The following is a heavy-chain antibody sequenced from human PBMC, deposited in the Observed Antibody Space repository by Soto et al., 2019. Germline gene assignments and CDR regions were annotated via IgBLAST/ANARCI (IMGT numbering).Heavy chain of an antibody. CDR3: ARLRLKQQTFDP. J-gene: IGHJ5*02. CDR2: MNPNSGNT. D-gene: IGHD6-13*01. CDR1: GYTFTSYD. Sequence: ASVKVSCKASGYTFTSYDINWARQATGQGLEWMGWMNPNSGNTGYAQKFQGRVTMTRNTSISTAYMELSSLRSEDTAVYYCARLRLKQQTFDPWGEGTLVTVSS. V-gene: IGHV1-8*01.